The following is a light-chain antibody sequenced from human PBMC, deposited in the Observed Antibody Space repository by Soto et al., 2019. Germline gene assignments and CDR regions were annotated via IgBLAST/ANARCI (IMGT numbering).Light chain of an antibody. Sequence: QSVLTQPASVSGSPGQSITISCTGTSSDVGNYNFVSWYQQHPDKAPKLMIYEVSKRPSGVSTRFSGSKSGNTASLTISGLQDEDEAHYYCCSYAGSTTWVFGGGTQLTVL. V-gene: IGLV2-23*02. CDR1: SSDVGNYNF. CDR3: CSYAGSTTWV. J-gene: IGLJ3*02. CDR2: EVS.